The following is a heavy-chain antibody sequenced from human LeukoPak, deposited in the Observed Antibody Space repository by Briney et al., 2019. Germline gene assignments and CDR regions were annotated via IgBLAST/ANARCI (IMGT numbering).Heavy chain of an antibody. Sequence: GESLKISCQGSGYSFTSYWIGWVRQMPGKGLEWMGIIYPGDSDTRYSPSFQGQVTISADKSISTAYLQWSSLKASDTAMYYCARRLPYCSGGSCYPRSNDAFDIWGQGTMVTVSS. D-gene: IGHD2-15*01. V-gene: IGHV5-51*01. J-gene: IGHJ3*02. CDR3: ARRLPYCSGGSCYPRSNDAFDI. CDR1: GYSFTSYW. CDR2: IYPGDSDT.